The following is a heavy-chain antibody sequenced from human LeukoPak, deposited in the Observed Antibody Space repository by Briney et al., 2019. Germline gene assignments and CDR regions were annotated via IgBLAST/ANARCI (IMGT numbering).Heavy chain of an antibody. CDR1: GFTFSSYG. Sequence: PGGSLRLSCAASGFTFSSYGMHWVRQAPGKGLEWVAFIRYDGSNKYYADSVKGRFTISRANSKNTLYLQMNSLRAEDTAVYYCAKDQIRGIAAAGSFDYWGQGTLVTVSS. V-gene: IGHV3-30*02. CDR2: IRYDGSNK. J-gene: IGHJ4*02. D-gene: IGHD6-13*01. CDR3: AKDQIRGIAAAGSFDY.